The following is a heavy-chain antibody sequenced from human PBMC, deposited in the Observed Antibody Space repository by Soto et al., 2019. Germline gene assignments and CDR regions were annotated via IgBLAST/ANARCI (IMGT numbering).Heavy chain of an antibody. D-gene: IGHD2-2*01. CDR3: TREGAYTSPPYYYFYAMDV. CDR2: MRAKAFGGTT. V-gene: IGHV3-49*04. Sequence: GVLRLSCKGSGFTLRGYAISWVRQAPGKGLQWVGFMRAKAFGGTTEYATFVKGRFTISRDDSKSVAYLQMNSLETEDTAVYYCTREGAYTSPPYYYFYAMDVWGQGTRVTVSS. CDR1: GFTLRGYA. J-gene: IGHJ6*01.